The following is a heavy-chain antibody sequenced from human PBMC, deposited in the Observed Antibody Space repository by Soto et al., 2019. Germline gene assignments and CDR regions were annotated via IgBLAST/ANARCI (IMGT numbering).Heavy chain of an antibody. CDR3: ARERYCGGDCYTQEYYFDY. CDR1: GGSVSSGSYY. D-gene: IGHD2-21*02. Sequence: SETLSLTCTVSGGSVSSGSYYWSWIRQPPGKGLEWIGYIYYSGSTDYNPSLKSRVTISVDTSKNQFSLKLSSVTAADTAVYYCARERYCGGDCYTQEYYFDYWGQGTLVTVS. CDR2: IYYSGST. V-gene: IGHV4-61*01. J-gene: IGHJ4*02.